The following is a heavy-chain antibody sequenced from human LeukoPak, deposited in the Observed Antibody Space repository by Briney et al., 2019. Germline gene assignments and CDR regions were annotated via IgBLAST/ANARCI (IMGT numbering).Heavy chain of an antibody. Sequence: PGGSLRLSCTGPGFTVSSSDMSCVRQTPGKGLEWVSDMYGGGTTYYADAVKYYFTSSKDSSKNTVNLQMNSLRAEDTAVYYCARSRTTVTTYYYYYHGMDVWGQGTTVTDYS. CDR2: MYGGGTT. CDR1: GFTVSSSD. J-gene: IGHJ6*02. D-gene: IGHD4-17*01. CDR3: ARSRTTVTTYYYYYHGMDV. V-gene: IGHV3-66*01.